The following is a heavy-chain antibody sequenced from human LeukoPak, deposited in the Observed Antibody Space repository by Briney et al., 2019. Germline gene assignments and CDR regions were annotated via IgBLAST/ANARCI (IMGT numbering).Heavy chain of an antibody. CDR2: INHSGST. D-gene: IGHD6-13*01. CDR3: ATVAAAGSFDY. V-gene: IGHV4-34*01. CDR1: GGSFGGYY. J-gene: IGHJ4*02. Sequence: PSETLSLTCAVYGGSFGGYYWSWIRQPPGKGLEWIGEINHSGSTNYNPSLKSRVTISVDTAKNQFSLKLSSVTAADTAVYYCATVAAAGSFDYWGQGTLVTVSS.